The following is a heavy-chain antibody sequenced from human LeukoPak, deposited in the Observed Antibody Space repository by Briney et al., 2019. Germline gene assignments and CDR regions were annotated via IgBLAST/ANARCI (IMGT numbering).Heavy chain of an antibody. CDR2: IYHSGST. CDR3: ARVLSDIVVVVAYMDV. D-gene: IGHD2-15*01. V-gene: IGHV4-4*02. J-gene: IGHJ6*03. Sequence: SETLSLTCAVSGGSISSSNWWSWVRQPPGKGLEWIGEIYHSGSTNYNPSLKSRVTISVDKSKNQFSLKLSSVTAADTAVYYCARVLSDIVVVVAYMDVWGKGTTVTVSS. CDR1: GGSISSSNW.